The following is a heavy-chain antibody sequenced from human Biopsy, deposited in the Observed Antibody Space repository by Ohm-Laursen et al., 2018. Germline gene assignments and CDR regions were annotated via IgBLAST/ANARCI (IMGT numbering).Heavy chain of an antibody. CDR3: ARDRGYYSDRTVPGYFDL. D-gene: IGHD3-22*01. J-gene: IGHJ2*01. V-gene: IGHV4-59*01. CDR2: NQNSGST. Sequence: SETLSLTCTVSGGPLSGYFWSWIRQPPGKGLEWIGHNQNSGSTNYNPSLKSRVTISADTSKNQFSLKLSSVTAADTAMYYCARDRGYYSDRTVPGYFDLWGRGTLVTVSS. CDR1: GGPLSGYF.